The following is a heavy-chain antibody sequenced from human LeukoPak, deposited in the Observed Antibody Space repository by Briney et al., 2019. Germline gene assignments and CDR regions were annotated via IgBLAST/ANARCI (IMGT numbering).Heavy chain of an antibody. D-gene: IGHD6-6*01. V-gene: IGHV4-34*01. J-gene: IGHJ4*02. CDR2: INHSGST. CDR1: GGSFSGYY. CDR3: ATRLRGAARSFDY. Sequence: PSETLSLTCAVYGGSFSGYYWSWIRQPPGKGLEWIGEINHSGSTNYNPSLKSRVTISVDTSKNQFSLKLSSVTAADTAVYYCATRLRGAARSFDYWGQGTLVTVSS.